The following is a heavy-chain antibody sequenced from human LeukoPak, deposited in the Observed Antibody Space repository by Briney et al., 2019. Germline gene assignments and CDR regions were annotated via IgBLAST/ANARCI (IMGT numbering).Heavy chain of an antibody. V-gene: IGHV5-51*01. J-gene: IGHJ2*01. Sequence: GESLQISCEASGYSFPSYWIGWVRQMPGKGLEWMGVIYPGDSDTRYGPSIQGQVTISADKSTSTVYLQWNSLKASDSAMYFCARAYSDHILGHLDLWGRGTLVTVSS. CDR3: ARAYSDHILGHLDL. CDR2: IYPGDSDT. D-gene: IGHD4-17*01. CDR1: GYSFPSYW.